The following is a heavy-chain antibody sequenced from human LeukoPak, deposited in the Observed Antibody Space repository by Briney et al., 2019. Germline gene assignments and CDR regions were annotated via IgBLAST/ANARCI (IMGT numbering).Heavy chain of an antibody. J-gene: IGHJ4*02. CDR1: GFTFDDYG. V-gene: IGHV3-20*04. CDR2: INWNGGST. Sequence: RSGGSLRLSCAASGFTFDDYGMSWVRQAPGKGLEWVSGINWNGGSTGYADSVKGRFTISRDNAKNSLYLQMNSLRAEDTAVYYCARDMWGRSLWSGNLGGHSFDYWGQGTLVTVSS. D-gene: IGHD3-16*01. CDR3: ARDMWGRSLWSGNLGGHSFDY.